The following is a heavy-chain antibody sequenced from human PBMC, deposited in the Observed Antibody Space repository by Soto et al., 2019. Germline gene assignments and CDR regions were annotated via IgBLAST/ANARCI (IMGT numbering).Heavy chain of an antibody. D-gene: IGHD4-4*01. V-gene: IGHV1-18*01. CDR3: ARDLDSNYAHFDY. CDR2: ISAYNGNT. CDR1: GYSFTNYG. Sequence: ASVKVSCKASGYSFTNYGITWVRQAPGQGFEWMGWISAYNGNTKYAQKLQGRVTMTTDTSTSTAYMELRSLRSDDTAVYYCARDLDSNYAHFDYWGQGTLVTVSS. J-gene: IGHJ4*02.